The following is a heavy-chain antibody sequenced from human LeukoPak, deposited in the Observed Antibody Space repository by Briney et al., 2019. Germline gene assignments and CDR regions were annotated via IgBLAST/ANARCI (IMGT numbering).Heavy chain of an antibody. V-gene: IGHV4-59*08. CDR1: GGSISSYY. J-gene: IGHJ4*02. CDR3: ARHAAFAEYQSHLTHFDY. CDR2: IYHSGST. D-gene: IGHD2-2*01. Sequence: TSETLSLTCTVSGGSISSYYWSWIRQPPGKRLEWIGYIYHSGSTNHNSSLKSRVTISVDTSKNQFSLKLSSVTAADTAVYYCARHAAFAEYQSHLTHFDYWGQGTLVTVSS.